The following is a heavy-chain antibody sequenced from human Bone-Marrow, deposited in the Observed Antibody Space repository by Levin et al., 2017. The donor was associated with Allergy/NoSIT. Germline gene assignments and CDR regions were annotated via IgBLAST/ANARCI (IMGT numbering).Heavy chain of an antibody. CDR1: GGSISSYY. D-gene: IGHD1-7*01. J-gene: IGHJ3*02. Sequence: SQTLSLTCTVSGGSISSYYWSWIRQPPGKGLEWIGYIYYSGSTNYNPSLKSRVTISVDTSKNQFSLKLSSVTAADTAVYYCARHPRYNWNYEGSAFDIWGQGTMVTVSS. V-gene: IGHV4-59*08. CDR3: ARHPRYNWNYEGSAFDI. CDR2: IYYSGST.